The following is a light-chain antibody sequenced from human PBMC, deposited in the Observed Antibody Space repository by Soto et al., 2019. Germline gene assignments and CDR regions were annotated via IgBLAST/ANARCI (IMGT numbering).Light chain of an antibody. CDR2: ENN. CDR3: GAWDDSVGTYV. CDR1: SSNIGTSF. J-gene: IGLJ1*01. V-gene: IGLV1-51*02. Sequence: QSVLTQPPSVSAAPGQRVTISCSGSSSNIGTSFVSWYQQLPGTVPKLLMYENNKRPSGIPDRFSGSKPATSATLDITGLQTGDEADYYCGAWDDSVGTYVFGTGTKVTV.